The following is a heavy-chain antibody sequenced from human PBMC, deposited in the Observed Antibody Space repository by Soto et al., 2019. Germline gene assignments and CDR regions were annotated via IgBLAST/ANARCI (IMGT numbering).Heavy chain of an antibody. CDR3: ARGTDDSRGSKFDY. V-gene: IGHV3-48*02. J-gene: IGHJ4*02. CDR1: GFTFSRYS. CDR2: VSSSSSAI. D-gene: IGHD3-22*01. Sequence: EVQLVEAGGGLVQPGGSLRLPCAASGFTFSRYSMNWVRQARGKGLVWVPYVSSSSSAIYYADSVKSRVTISRDNARNSLYLQMNGLRDEDTAVYYCARGTDDSRGSKFDYWGQGTLVTVSS.